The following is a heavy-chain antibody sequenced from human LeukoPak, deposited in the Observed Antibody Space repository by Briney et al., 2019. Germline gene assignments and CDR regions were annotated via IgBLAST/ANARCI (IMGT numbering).Heavy chain of an antibody. CDR2: FDPEDGET. CDR3: ATAKGYCSSTSCPLPDY. CDR1: GYTLTELS. D-gene: IGHD2-2*01. Sequence: GASVKVSCKVSGYTLTELSMHWVRQPPGKGLEWMGGFDPEDGETIYAQKFQGRVTMTEDTSTDTAYMELSSLRSEDTAVYYCATAKGYCSSTSCPLPDYWGQGTLVTVSS. V-gene: IGHV1-24*01. J-gene: IGHJ4*02.